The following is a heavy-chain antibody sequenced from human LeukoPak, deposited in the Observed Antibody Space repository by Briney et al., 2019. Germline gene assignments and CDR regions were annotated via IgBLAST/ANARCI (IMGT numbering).Heavy chain of an antibody. CDR2: IYYSGST. CDR3: ASSGPPDYDSSGYYKNFDY. Sequence: PSETLSLTCTVSGGSISSYYWSWIRQPPGKGLEWIGYIYYSGSTNYNPSLKSRVTISVDTSKNQFSLKLSSVTAADTAVYYCASSGPPDYDSSGYYKNFDYWGQGTLVTVSS. CDR1: GGSISSYY. D-gene: IGHD3-22*01. J-gene: IGHJ4*02. V-gene: IGHV4-59*12.